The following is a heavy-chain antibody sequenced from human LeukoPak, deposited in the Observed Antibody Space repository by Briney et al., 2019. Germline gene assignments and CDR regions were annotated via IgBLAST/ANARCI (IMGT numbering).Heavy chain of an antibody. D-gene: IGHD3-16*02. V-gene: IGHV1-69*01. Sequence: GASVKVSCKASGGTFSSYAISWVRQAPGQGLEWMGGIIPIFGTANYAQKFQGRVTITADESTSTAYMELSSLRSEDTAVYYCARDLGYYDYVWGSYRPNWFDHWGQGTLVTVSS. J-gene: IGHJ5*02. CDR2: IIPIFGTA. CDR3: ARDLGYYDYVWGSYRPNWFDH. CDR1: GGTFSSYA.